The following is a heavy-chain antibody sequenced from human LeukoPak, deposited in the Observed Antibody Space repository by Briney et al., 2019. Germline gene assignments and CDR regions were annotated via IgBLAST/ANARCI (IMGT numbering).Heavy chain of an antibody. CDR2: IIWSGGST. D-gene: IGHD3-22*01. J-gene: IGHJ5*02. CDR3: ARDLGQYYDTSDNWFDP. V-gene: IGHV3-20*04. Sequence: GGSLRLSCAASGFNFDDYGMSWVRQAPGKGLEWVSGIIWSGGSTVYADSVKGRFTISRDNAKNTLNLQMNSLRAEDTAVYYCARDLGQYYDTSDNWFDPWGQGTLVTVSS. CDR1: GFNFDDYG.